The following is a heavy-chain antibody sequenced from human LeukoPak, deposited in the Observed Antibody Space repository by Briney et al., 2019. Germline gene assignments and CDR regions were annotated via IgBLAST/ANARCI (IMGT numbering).Heavy chain of an antibody. J-gene: IGHJ4*02. Sequence: SETLSLTCTVSGGSISSSSYYWGWIRQPPGKTLEWIGSIYSSGSTHYNPSLKSRVIILIDTSKNQFSLKLSSVTAADTAVYYCARGGYDFWSGYPDYFDYWGQGTLVTVSS. CDR3: ARGGYDFWSGYPDYFDY. D-gene: IGHD3-3*01. CDR1: GGSISSSSYY. V-gene: IGHV4-39*07. CDR2: IYSSGST.